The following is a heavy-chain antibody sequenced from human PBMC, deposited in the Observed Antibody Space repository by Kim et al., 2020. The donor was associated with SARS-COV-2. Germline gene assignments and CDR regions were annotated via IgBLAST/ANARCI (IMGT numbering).Heavy chain of an antibody. V-gene: IGHV1-2*02. J-gene: IGHJ5*02. CDR3: ARRGGLLWFGELLLPTEGRFDP. CDR1: GYTFTGYY. CDR2: INPNSGGT. Sequence: ASVKVSCKASGYTFTGYYMHWVRQAPGQGLEWMGWINPNSGGTNYAQKFQGRVTMTRDTSISTAYMELSRLRSDDTAVYYCARRGGLLWFGELLLPTEGRFDPWGQGTLVTVSS. D-gene: IGHD3-10*01.